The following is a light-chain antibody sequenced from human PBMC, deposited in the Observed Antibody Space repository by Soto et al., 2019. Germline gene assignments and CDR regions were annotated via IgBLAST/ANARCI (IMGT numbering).Light chain of an antibody. V-gene: IGLV2-14*01. CDR2: EVS. J-gene: IGLJ3*02. Sequence: QSVLTQPASVSGSPGQSITISCTGTSSDVGGYKYVSWYQQHPGKAPKLMIYEVSDRPSGVSNRFSGSKSGNTASLTISGLQAEDEADYYCSSYMRTSNLEFGGGTKLTVL. CDR3: SSYMRTSNLE. CDR1: SSDVGGYKY.